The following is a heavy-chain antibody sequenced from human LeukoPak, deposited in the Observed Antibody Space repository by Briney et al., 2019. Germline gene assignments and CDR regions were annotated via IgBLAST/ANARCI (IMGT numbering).Heavy chain of an antibody. D-gene: IGHD3-3*01. J-gene: IGHJ3*02. CDR2: IYTSGST. V-gene: IGHV4-4*09. CDR3: AATPPNYDFWSGYYRPAQYAFDI. Sequence: SETLSLTCTVSGGSISSYYWSWIRQPPGEGLEWIGYIYTSGSTNYNPSLKSRVTISVDTSKNQFSLKLSSVTAADTAVYYCAATPPNYDFWSGYYRPAQYAFDIWGQGTMVTVSS. CDR1: GGSISSYY.